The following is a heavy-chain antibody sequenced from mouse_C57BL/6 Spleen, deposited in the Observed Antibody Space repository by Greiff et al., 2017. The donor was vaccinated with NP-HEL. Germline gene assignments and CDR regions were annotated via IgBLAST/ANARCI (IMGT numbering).Heavy chain of an antibody. D-gene: IGHD2-4*01. CDR2: IYPGSGST. CDR3: ARDYDYDGNAWFAY. Sequence: QVQLQQPGAELVKPGASVKMSCKASGYTFTSYWITWVKQRPGQGLEWIGDIYPGSGSTNYNEKFKSKATLTVDKSSSTAYMQLSSLTSEDSAVYYCARDYDYDGNAWFAYWGQGTLVTVSA. CDR1: GYTFTSYW. V-gene: IGHV1-55*01. J-gene: IGHJ3*01.